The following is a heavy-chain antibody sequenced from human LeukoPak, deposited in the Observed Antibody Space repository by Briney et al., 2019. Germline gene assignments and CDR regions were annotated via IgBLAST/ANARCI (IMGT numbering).Heavy chain of an antibody. CDR2: INHSGST. J-gene: IGHJ4*02. CDR1: GGSFSGYY. CDR3: AREFGTSCSPADY. Sequence: SETLSLTCAVYGGSFSGYYWSWIRQPPGKGLEWIGEINHSGSTNYNPSLKSRVTISVDTSKNQFSLKLSSVTAADTAVYYCAREFGTSCSPADYWGQGTLVTVSS. D-gene: IGHD2-2*01. V-gene: IGHV4-34*01.